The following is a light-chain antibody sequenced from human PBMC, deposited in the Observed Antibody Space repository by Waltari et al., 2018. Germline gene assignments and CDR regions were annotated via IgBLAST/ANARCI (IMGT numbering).Light chain of an antibody. J-gene: IGKJ4*01. CDR1: QGISSW. Sequence: DLKMTQSPSSLSATDGDRVTITCRASQGISSWLAWYQQKPGTAPKLLIYKASSLQGGVPSRFSGSGSGSDFTLTINTLQPEDFATYYCQQYKSSPLTFGGGTKVEIK. CDR3: QQYKSSPLT. V-gene: IGKV1-12*01. CDR2: KAS.